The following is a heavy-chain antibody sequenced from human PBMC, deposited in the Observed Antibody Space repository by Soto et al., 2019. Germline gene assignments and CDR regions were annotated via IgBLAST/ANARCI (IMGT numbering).Heavy chain of an antibody. CDR1: GFTFSSYW. J-gene: IGHJ6*02. Sequence: EVQLVESGGGLVQPGGSLRLSCAASGFTFSSYWMSWVRQAPVKGLEWVGNIKQDGSEKNYVDFVKGRFTISRDNAKNSLYLQMNSLRAEDTDVHYCARIASAGRGWDVWGQGTTVVVSS. CDR2: IKQDGSEK. D-gene: IGHD6-13*01. V-gene: IGHV3-7*01. CDR3: ARIASAGRGWDV.